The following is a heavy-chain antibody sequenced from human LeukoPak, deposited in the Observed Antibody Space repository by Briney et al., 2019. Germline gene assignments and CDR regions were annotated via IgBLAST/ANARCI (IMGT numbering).Heavy chain of an antibody. CDR1: GFTFSSYE. CDR3: ARDYYDSSGLGGPDY. J-gene: IGHJ4*02. Sequence: GGSLRLSCAASGFTFSSYEMNWVRQAPGKGLEWVSYISSSGSTICYADSVKGRFTISRDNAKNSLYLQMNSLRAEDTAVYYCARDYYDSSGLGGPDYWGQGTLVTVSS. V-gene: IGHV3-48*03. D-gene: IGHD3-22*01. CDR2: ISSSGSTI.